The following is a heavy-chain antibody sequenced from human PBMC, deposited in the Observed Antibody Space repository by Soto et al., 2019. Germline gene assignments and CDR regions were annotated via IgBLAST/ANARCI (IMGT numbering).Heavy chain of an antibody. J-gene: IGHJ6*02. CDR2: TYYRSKWYN. D-gene: IGHD3-10*01. Sequence: SQTLSLPCAISGDSVSSNNAAWNWIRQSPSRGLEWLGRTYYRSKWYNDYAVSVKSRITINPDTSKNQFSLQLNSVTPEDTAVYYCARVGMVRGVKGLYYYYGMDVWGQGTTVTVSS. CDR3: ARVGMVRGVKGLYYYYGMDV. CDR1: GDSVSSNNAA. V-gene: IGHV6-1*01.